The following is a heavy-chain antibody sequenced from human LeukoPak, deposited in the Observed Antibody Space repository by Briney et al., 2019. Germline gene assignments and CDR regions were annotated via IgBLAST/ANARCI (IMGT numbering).Heavy chain of an antibody. CDR1: GYTFTGYY. CDR3: ARGESWIQLWYYYMDV. D-gene: IGHD5-18*01. V-gene: IGHV1-2*02. J-gene: IGHJ6*03. CDR2: LNPNSGGT. Sequence: ASVKVSCKASGYTFTGYYMHWVRQAPGQGLEWMGWLNPNSGGTNYAQKSQGRVTMTRDTSISTAYMELSRLRSDDTAVYYCARGESWIQLWYYYMDVWGKGTTVTVSS.